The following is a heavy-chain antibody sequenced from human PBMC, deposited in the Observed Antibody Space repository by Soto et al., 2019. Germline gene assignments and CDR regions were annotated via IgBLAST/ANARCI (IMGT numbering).Heavy chain of an antibody. J-gene: IGHJ5*02. CDR3: ARDPYYDSSGYYPRSWWFDP. CDR1: GFTFSSYA. CDR2: ISYDGSNK. Sequence: GGSLRLSCAASGFTFSSYAMHWVRQAPGKGLEWVAVISYDGSNKYYADSVKGRFTISRDNSKNTLYLQMNSLRAEDTAVYYCARDPYYDSSGYYPRSWWFDPWGQGTLVTVSS. D-gene: IGHD3-22*01. V-gene: IGHV3-30-3*01.